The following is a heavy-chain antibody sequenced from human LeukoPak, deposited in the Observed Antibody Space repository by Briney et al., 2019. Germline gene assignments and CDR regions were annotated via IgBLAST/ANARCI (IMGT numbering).Heavy chain of an antibody. V-gene: IGHV3-21*01. J-gene: IGHJ3*02. CDR3: TSRYCTTTNCYSFDI. Sequence: GGSLRLSCAAPGFSFSTYSMNWVRQAPGKGLEWVSSISSSSAHIFYADSVKGRFSISRDNAKNSLYLQMNSLRVEDTAVYYCTSRYCTTTNCYSFDIWGQGTMVTVSS. D-gene: IGHD2-2*01. CDR2: ISSSSAHI. CDR1: GFSFSTYS.